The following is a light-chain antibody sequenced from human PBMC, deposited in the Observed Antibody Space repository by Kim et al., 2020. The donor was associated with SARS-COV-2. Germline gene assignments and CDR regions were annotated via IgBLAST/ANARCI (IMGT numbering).Light chain of an antibody. CDR1: QSISSW. CDR3: QQYNSYSLT. CDR2: DAS. J-gene: IGKJ4*01. V-gene: IGKV1-5*01. Sequence: ATVGDRVTITCRASQSISSWLAWYQQKPGKAPKLLIYDASSLESGVPSRFSGSGSGTEFTLTISSLQPDDFATYYCQQYNSYSLTFGGGTKVDIK.